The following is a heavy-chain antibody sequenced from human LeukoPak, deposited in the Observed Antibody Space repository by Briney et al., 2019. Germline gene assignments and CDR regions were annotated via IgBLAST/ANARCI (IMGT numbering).Heavy chain of an antibody. Sequence: SETLSLTCAVYGGSFSGYYWSWIRQPPGKGLEWIGEINHSGSTSYNPSLKSRVTISVDTSKNQFSLKLSSVTAADTAVYYCARRRIKDYYGSGSYYRGVYYYYGMDVWGKGTTVTVSS. CDR3: ARRRIKDYYGSGSYYRGVYYYYGMDV. CDR1: GGSFSGYY. D-gene: IGHD3-10*01. J-gene: IGHJ6*04. CDR2: INHSGST. V-gene: IGHV4-34*01.